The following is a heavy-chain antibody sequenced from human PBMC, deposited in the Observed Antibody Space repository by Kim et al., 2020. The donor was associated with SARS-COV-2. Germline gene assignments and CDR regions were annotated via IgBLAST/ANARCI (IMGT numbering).Heavy chain of an antibody. CDR1: GGSISSYY. D-gene: IGHD1-1*01. Sequence: SETLSLTCTVSGGSISSYYWSWIRQPPGKGLEWIGYIYYSGSTNYNPSLKSRVTISVDTSKNQFSLKLSSVTAADTAVYYCARSLASAWNDVDWERYYGMDDWGQGTTVTVSS. CDR3: ARSLASAWNDVDWERYYGMDD. CDR2: IYYSGST. J-gene: IGHJ6*02. V-gene: IGHV4-59*01.